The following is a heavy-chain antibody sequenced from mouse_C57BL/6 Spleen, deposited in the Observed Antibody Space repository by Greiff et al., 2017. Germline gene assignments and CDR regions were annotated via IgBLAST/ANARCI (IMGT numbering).Heavy chain of an antibody. Sequence: QVQLKQSGPELVKPGASVKISCKASGYAFSSSWMNWVKQRPGKGLEWIGRIYPGDGDTNYNGKFKGKATLTADKSSSTAYMQLSSLTSEDSAVYFCARQPRDYAMDYWGQGTSVTVSS. CDR2: IYPGDGDT. CDR1: GYAFSSSW. CDR3: ARQPRDYAMDY. V-gene: IGHV1-82*01. J-gene: IGHJ4*01.